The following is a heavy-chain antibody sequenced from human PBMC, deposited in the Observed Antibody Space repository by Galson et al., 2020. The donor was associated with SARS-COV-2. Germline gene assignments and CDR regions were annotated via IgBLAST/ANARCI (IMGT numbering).Heavy chain of an antibody. CDR2: ISYDGSNK. V-gene: IGHV3-30-3*01. CDR1: GFTFSSYA. CDR3: ARNGLDNYFDY. D-gene: IGHD1-1*01. Sequence: GGSLRLSCAASGFTFSSYAMHWVRQAPGKGLEWVAVISYDGSNKYYADSVKGRFTISRDNSKNTLYLQMNSLRAEDTAVYYCARNGLDNYFDYWGPGTLVTVSS. J-gene: IGHJ4*02.